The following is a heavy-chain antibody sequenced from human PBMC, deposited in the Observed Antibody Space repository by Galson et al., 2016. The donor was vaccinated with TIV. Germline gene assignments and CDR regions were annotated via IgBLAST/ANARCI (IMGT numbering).Heavy chain of an antibody. V-gene: IGHV5-51*03. CDR2: IYPGAPDT. J-gene: IGHJ4*02. CDR3: AREPRSGNYLDY. Sequence: QSGAEVKKPGESLKISCKGSGYSFASYWIGWVRQMPGKGLECMGVIYPGAPDTRYSPTFQGQVTISADKSPSTAHLQWSSLKASDTAMYCCAREPRSGNYLDYWGQGALVTVSS. D-gene: IGHD2-15*01. CDR1: GYSFASYW.